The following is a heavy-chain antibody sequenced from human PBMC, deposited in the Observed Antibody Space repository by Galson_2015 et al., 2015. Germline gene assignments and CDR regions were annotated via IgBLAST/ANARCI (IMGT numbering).Heavy chain of an antibody. CDR3: TTRSDSSGYYYGEYFRH. J-gene: IGHJ1*01. CDR2: IKSKTDGGTT. Sequence: SLRLSCAASGFTFSNAWMSWVRQAPGKGLEWVGRIKSKTDGGTTDYAAPVKGRFTISRDDSKNTPYLQMNSLKTEDTAVYYCTTRSDSSGYYYGEYFRHWGQGTLVTVSS. V-gene: IGHV3-15*01. D-gene: IGHD3-22*01. CDR1: GFTFSNAW.